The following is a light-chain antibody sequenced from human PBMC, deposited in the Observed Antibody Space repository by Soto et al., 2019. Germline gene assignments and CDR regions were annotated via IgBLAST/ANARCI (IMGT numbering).Light chain of an antibody. J-gene: IGLJ2*01. CDR1: SRDIGGFPF. CDR2: QVS. Sequence: QSALTQPASVSGSNGQSITISCAGTSRDIGGFPFVSWYQQHPGKVPKVIIYQVSDRPSGVSNRFSGSKSGNTASLTISGLQAEDEADYYCSSYTSTATRVFGGGTKLTVL. CDR3: SSYTSTATRV. V-gene: IGLV2-14*01.